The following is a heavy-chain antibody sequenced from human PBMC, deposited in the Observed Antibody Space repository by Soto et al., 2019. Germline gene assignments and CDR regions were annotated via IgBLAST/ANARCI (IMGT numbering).Heavy chain of an antibody. D-gene: IGHD6-19*01. CDR1: GYNFTTYW. CDR2: IYPGDSNI. J-gene: IGHJ4*02. V-gene: IGHV5-51*01. CDR3: AREVDGRFDY. Sequence: GESLKISCKGSGYNFTTYWIGWVRQMPGKGLEWMGIIYPGDSNIKSNPSFQGLVTISVDKSISTTYLQWNSLRASDSAIYYCAREVDGRFDYWGQGTLVTVSS.